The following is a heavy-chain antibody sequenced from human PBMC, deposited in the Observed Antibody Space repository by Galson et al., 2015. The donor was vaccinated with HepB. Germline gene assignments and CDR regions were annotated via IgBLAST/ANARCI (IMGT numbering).Heavy chain of an antibody. CDR2: ISGSGGST. CDR1: GFTFSSYA. Sequence: SLRLSCAASGFTFSSYAMSWVRQAPGKGLEWVSAISGSGGSTYYADSVKGRFTISRDNSKNTLYLQMNSLRAEDTAVYYCAKDRSSGWLRLGSFDYWGQGTLVTVSS. D-gene: IGHD6-19*01. J-gene: IGHJ4*02. V-gene: IGHV3-23*01. CDR3: AKDRSSGWLRLGSFDY.